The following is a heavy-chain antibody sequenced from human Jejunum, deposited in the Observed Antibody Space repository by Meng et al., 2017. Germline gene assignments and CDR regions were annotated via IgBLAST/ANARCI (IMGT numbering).Heavy chain of an antibody. D-gene: IGHD2-8*01. CDR2: IYHSGTT. CDR3: ARDFEALNGV. V-gene: IGHV4-4*02. Sequence: SGPGLGKPWGPLSSTCAVSGDSISSSYWWSWVRQSPGKGLEWIGEIYHSGTTNYNPSLKSRVTLSVDKSKNQFSLNLSSVTATDTAVYFCARDFEALNGVWGQGTLVTVSS. J-gene: IGHJ1*01. CDR1: GDSISSSYW.